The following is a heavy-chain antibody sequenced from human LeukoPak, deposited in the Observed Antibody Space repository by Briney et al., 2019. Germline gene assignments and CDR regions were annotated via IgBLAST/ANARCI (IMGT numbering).Heavy chain of an antibody. D-gene: IGHD5-18*01. J-gene: IGHJ6*02. CDR3: ARASGYSYGYGYHYYAMDV. CDR2: IYSGGST. V-gene: IGHV3-66*01. CDR1: GFTVSSNY. Sequence: GGSLRLSCAASGFTVSSNYMSWVRQAPGKGLEWVSVIYSGGSTYYAGSVRGRFTTSRDNSKNMLYLQMNSLRAEDTALYYCARASGYSYGYGYHYYAMDVWGQGTSVTVSS.